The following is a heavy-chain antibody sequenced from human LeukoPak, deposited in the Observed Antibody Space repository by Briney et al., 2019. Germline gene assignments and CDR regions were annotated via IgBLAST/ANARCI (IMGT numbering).Heavy chain of an antibody. D-gene: IGHD3-22*01. J-gene: IGHJ4*02. Sequence: ASVKVSCTASGYTFTSYGISWVRQAPGQGLEWMGWISAYTGNTNYAQKLQGRVTMTTDTSTSTAYMELRSLRSGDTAVYYCARDSEYDSSGYWGQGTLVAVSS. CDR2: ISAYTGNT. CDR3: ARDSEYDSSGY. V-gene: IGHV1-18*01. CDR1: GYTFTSYG.